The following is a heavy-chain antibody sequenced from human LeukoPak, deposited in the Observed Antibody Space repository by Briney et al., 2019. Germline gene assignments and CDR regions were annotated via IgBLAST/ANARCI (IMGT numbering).Heavy chain of an antibody. CDR1: GGSISSYY. V-gene: IGHV4-4*07. Sequence: PSETLSLTCTVSGGSISSYYWSWIRQPAGKGLEWIGRIYTSGSTNYNPSLKSRVTMSVDTSKNQFSLKLSSVTAADTAVYYCAGIARRAHDWGDAFDIWGQGTMVTVSS. CDR2: IYTSGST. J-gene: IGHJ3*02. D-gene: IGHD7-27*01. CDR3: AGIARRAHDWGDAFDI.